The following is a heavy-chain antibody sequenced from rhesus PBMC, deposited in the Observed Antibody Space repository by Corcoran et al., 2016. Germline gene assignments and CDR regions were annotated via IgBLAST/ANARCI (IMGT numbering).Heavy chain of an antibody. CDR2: IYGSSTST. V-gene: IGHV4S10*01. CDR1: GGSISDSYR. D-gene: IGHD7-45*01. Sequence: QVQLQESGPGVVKPSETLSLTCAVSGGSISDSYRWSWLRQPPGKGLEWIGYIYGSSTSTNYNPSRKSRVTISKDTAKNQFSLKLSSVTAADPAMYYWARTHWGLGYCDYWGQGVLVTVSS. J-gene: IGHJ4*01. CDR3: ARTHWGLGYCDY.